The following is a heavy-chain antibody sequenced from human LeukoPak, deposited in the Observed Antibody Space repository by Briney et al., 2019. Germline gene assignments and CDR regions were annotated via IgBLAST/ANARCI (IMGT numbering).Heavy chain of an antibody. CDR2: IIPIFGTA. CDR1: GGTFSSYA. Sequence: SVKVSCKASGGTFSSYAISWVRQPPGQGLEWMGVIIPIFGTANYAQKFQGRVTITTDESTSTAYMELRSRRSEDTAVYYCARPYCSGGSCYDYWGQGTLVTVSS. CDR3: ARPYCSGGSCYDY. J-gene: IGHJ4*02. D-gene: IGHD2-15*01. V-gene: IGHV1-69*05.